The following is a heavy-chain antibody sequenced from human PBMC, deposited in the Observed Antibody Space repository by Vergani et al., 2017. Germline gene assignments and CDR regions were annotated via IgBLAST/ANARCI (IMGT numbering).Heavy chain of an antibody. V-gene: IGHV3-49*03. Sequence: EVQLLESGGGLVQPGGSLRLSCAASGFTFGDYAMSWFRQAPGKGLEWVGFIRSKAYGGTTEYAASVKGRFTISRDDSKSIAYLQRNSLRAEDTAVYYCARGLFDKSGYFFTSWGQGTLVTVSS. CDR3: ARGLFDKSGYFFTS. J-gene: IGHJ5*02. D-gene: IGHD3-3*01. CDR2: IRSKAYGGTT. CDR1: GFTFGDYA.